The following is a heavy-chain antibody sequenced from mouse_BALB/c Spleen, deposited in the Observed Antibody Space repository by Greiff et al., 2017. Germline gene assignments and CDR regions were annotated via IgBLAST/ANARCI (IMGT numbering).Heavy chain of an antibody. Sequence: EVKLVESGGGLVKPGGSLKLSCAASGFTFSDYYMYWVRQTPEKRLEWVATISDGGSYTYYPDSVKGRFTISRDNAKNNLYLQMSSLKSEDTAMYYCASPLYYGSSSYWYFDVWGAGTTVTVSS. J-gene: IGHJ1*01. CDR1: GFTFSDYY. V-gene: IGHV5-4*02. CDR2: ISDGGSYT. CDR3: ASPLYYGSSSYWYFDV. D-gene: IGHD1-1*01.